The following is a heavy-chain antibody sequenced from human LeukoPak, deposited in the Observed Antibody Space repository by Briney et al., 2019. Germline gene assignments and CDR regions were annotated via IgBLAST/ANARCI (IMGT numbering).Heavy chain of an antibody. CDR2: ISGSGGST. J-gene: IGHJ4*02. CDR1: GFTFSSYA. Sequence: GRSLRLSCAASGFTFSSYAMSWVRQAPGKGLEWVSAISGSGGSTYYADSVKGRFTISRDNSKNTLYLQMNSLRAEDTAVYYCAKGQRDGDYVGWGQGTLVTVSS. CDR3: AKGQRDGDYVG. V-gene: IGHV3-23*01. D-gene: IGHD4-17*01.